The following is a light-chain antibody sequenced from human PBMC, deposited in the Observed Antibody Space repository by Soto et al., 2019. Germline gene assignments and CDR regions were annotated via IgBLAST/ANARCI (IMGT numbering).Light chain of an antibody. Sequence: QSVLTQPACVSGSPGQSITISCTGTSSDVGSYNYVSWYQHHPGKAPKLMIYEVSNRPSGVSHRFSGSKSGNTASLTISGLQAEDETIYYCYSYTGTSTYVFGTGTKLTVL. CDR3: YSYTGTSTYV. CDR1: SSDVGSYNY. V-gene: IGLV2-14*01. CDR2: EVS. J-gene: IGLJ1*01.